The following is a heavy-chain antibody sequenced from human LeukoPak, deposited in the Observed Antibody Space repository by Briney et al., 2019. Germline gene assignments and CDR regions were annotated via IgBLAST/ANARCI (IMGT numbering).Heavy chain of an antibody. Sequence: GGSLRLSCAASGFSFSSYAMSWVRQAPGKGLEWVSGIGGSGASTNYADSVKGRFTISRDNSKNTLYMQLNSLGGEDTAVYYCAKVAPYGNYVFDYWGHGTLVTVST. CDR1: GFSFSSYA. CDR3: AKVAPYGNYVFDY. J-gene: IGHJ4*01. V-gene: IGHV3-23*01. CDR2: IGGSGAST. D-gene: IGHD1-7*01.